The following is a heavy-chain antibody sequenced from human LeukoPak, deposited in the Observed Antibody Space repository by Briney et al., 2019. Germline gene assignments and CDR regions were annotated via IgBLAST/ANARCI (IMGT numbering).Heavy chain of an antibody. CDR3: ASGYYYDSSGYRTKYYFDY. D-gene: IGHD3-22*01. Sequence: ASEKVSCKASGGTFSSYAISWVRQAPGQGLEWMGGIIPIFGTANYAQKFQGRVTITADESTSTAYMELSSLRSEDTAVYYCASGYYYDSSGYRTKYYFDYWGQGTLVTVSS. CDR1: GGTFSSYA. V-gene: IGHV1-69*13. J-gene: IGHJ4*02. CDR2: IIPIFGTA.